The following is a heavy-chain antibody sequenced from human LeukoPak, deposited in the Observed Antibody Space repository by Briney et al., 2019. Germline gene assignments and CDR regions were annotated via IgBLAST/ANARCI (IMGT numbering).Heavy chain of an antibody. CDR2: INPKSGGR. V-gene: IGHV1-2*02. D-gene: IGHD3-9*01. CDR3: ARVRGSRYDILTGYYDFDP. CDR1: RYTFIGYY. J-gene: IGHJ5*02. Sequence: GSVKVSCMASRYTFIGYYMYWVRPAPGQGGEWIGWINPKSGGRNYAQKFQGSVTMTRDTSISTAYMELSRLRSDDTAVYYCARVRGSRYDILTGYYDFDPWGQGTLVTVSS.